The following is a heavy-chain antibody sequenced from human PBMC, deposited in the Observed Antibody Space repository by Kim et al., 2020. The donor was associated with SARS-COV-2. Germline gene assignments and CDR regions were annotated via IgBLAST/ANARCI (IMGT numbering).Heavy chain of an antibody. V-gene: IGHV1-69*04. CDR3: ARDWRQRYGSGSRFIDY. Sequence: FQGRVTITADKSTSTAYMELSSLRSEDTAVYYCARDWRQRYGSGSRFIDYWGQGTLVTVSS. D-gene: IGHD3-10*01. J-gene: IGHJ4*02.